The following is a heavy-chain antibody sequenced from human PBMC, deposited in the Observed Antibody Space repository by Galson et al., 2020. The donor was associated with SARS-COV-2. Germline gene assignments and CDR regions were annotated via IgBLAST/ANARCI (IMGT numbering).Heavy chain of an antibody. CDR2: ISSSSSYI. V-gene: IGHV3-21*01. Sequence: VGSLRLSCAASGFTLSSYSMNWVRQAPGKGLEWVSSISSSSSYIYYADSVKGRFTISRDNAKNSLYLQMNSLRAEDTAVYYCASIAAAGTLYYYYGMDVWGQGTTVTVSS. D-gene: IGHD6-13*01. J-gene: IGHJ6*02. CDR3: ASIAAAGTLYYYYGMDV. CDR1: GFTLSSYS.